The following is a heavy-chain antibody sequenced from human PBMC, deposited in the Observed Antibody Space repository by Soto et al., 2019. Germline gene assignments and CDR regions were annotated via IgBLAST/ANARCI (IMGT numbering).Heavy chain of an antibody. J-gene: IGHJ4*02. Sequence: VASVKVSCKASGYTFTSYGISWVRQAPGQGLEWMGWISAYNGNTDYAQKLQGRVTMTTDTSTSTAYMELRSPRSDDTAAYYCARKWELLLGYFDYWGQGTLVTVSS. CDR3: ARKWELLLGYFDY. D-gene: IGHD1-26*01. CDR1: GYTFTSYG. CDR2: ISAYNGNT. V-gene: IGHV1-18*04.